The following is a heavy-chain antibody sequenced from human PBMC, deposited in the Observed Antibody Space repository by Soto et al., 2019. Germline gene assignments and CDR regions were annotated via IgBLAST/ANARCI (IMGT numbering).Heavy chain of an antibody. CDR3: ANQRGGYDRDFDY. Sequence: EVQLVESGGGLVQPGGSLRLSCAASGCTVSSNYMSWVRQAPGKGLEWVSVIYSGGSTYYADSVKGRFTISRDNSKNTLYLQMNSLRAEDTAVYYCANQRGGYDRDFDYWGQGTLVTVSS. D-gene: IGHD5-12*01. CDR1: GCTVSSNY. CDR2: IYSGGST. J-gene: IGHJ4*02. V-gene: IGHV3-66*01.